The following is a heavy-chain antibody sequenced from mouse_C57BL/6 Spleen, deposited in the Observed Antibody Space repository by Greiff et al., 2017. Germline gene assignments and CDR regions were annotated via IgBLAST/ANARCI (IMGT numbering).Heavy chain of an antibody. Sequence: QSSQTLSLTCSFSGFSLSTSGMGVSWIRQPSGKGLEWLAHIYWDDDKRYNPSLKSRLTISKDTSRNQVFLKITSVDTADTATYYCARSYYSNYGAMDYWGQGTSVTVSS. V-gene: IGHV8-12*01. CDR1: GFSLSTSGMG. CDR2: IYWDDDK. D-gene: IGHD2-5*01. J-gene: IGHJ4*01. CDR3: ARSYYSNYGAMDY.